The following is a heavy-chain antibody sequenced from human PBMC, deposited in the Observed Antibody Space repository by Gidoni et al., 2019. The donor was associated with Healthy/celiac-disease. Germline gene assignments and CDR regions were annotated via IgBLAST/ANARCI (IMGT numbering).Heavy chain of an antibody. Sequence: EVQLVESGGGLVTPGGALSLSCAASGFTFSSYSMNWVRQAPGKGQEWVASISSSSSYIYYADSVKGRFTISRDNAKISLYLQMSSLRAEDTAVYYCARHQESPTYTIYSIHWYFDLWGRGTLVTVSS. V-gene: IGHV3-21*01. CDR1: GFTFSSYS. CDR3: ARHQESPTYTIYSIHWYFDL. D-gene: IGHD4-4*01. J-gene: IGHJ2*01. CDR2: ISSSSSYI.